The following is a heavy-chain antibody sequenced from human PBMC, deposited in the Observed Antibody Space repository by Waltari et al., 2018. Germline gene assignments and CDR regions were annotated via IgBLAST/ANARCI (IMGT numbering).Heavy chain of an antibody. V-gene: IGHV1-69-2*01. J-gene: IGHJ4*02. CDR1: GYTFTDYY. CDR3: ATAHYYGSGTLRAYFDY. CDR2: FVPEDGET. Sequence: EVQLVQSGAEVKKPGATVKISCKASGYTFTDYYMHWVQQAPGKGLEWMGRFVPEDGETIYAEKFQGRVTITADTSTDTAYMELSSLRSEDTAVYYCATAHYYGSGTLRAYFDYWGQGTLVTVSS. D-gene: IGHD3-10*01.